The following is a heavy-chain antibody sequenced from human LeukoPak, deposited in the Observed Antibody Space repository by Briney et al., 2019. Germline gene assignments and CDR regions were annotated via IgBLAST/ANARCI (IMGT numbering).Heavy chain of an antibody. J-gene: IGHJ4*02. Sequence: GGSLRLSCAASGFTFSSNSMNWVRQVPGKGPEWVSSISSTRSNTYYADSVKGRFTISRDNAKNSLYLQMNSLRAEDTAVYYCAKEYCSGGRCYAYLDYWGPGTLVSVSS. V-gene: IGHV3-21*01. CDR1: GFTFSSNS. D-gene: IGHD2-15*01. CDR3: AKEYCSGGRCYAYLDY. CDR2: ISSTRSNT.